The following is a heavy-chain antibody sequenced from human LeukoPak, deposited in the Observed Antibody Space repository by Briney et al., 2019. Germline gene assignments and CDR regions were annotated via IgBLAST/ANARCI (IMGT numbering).Heavy chain of an antibody. CDR3: ARDDPRGTGHFDY. D-gene: IGHD2-8*02. Sequence: SETLSLTCTVSGGSISSYYWSWIRQPPGKGLEWIGYIYYSGGTNYNPSLRGRVTISIDTSRNQFSLKLSSVTAADTAVYYCARDDPRGTGHFDYWGQGTLVTVSS. CDR1: GGSISSYY. V-gene: IGHV4-59*12. J-gene: IGHJ4*02. CDR2: IYYSGGT.